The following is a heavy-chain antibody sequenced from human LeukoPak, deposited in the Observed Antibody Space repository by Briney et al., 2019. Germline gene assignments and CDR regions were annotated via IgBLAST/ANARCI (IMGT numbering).Heavy chain of an antibody. CDR2: ISANSGNT. V-gene: IGHV1-18*01. CDR1: GYRFTRNG. Sequence: ASVKVSCKPSGYRFTRNGISWVRQAPGQGLEWMAWISANSGNTNYAQNLQDRVTLTTDTSTTTAYMELRNLKSDDTAVYYCARDVNYAFDYWGQGTLVTVSS. D-gene: IGHD3-16*01. J-gene: IGHJ4*02. CDR3: ARDVNYAFDY.